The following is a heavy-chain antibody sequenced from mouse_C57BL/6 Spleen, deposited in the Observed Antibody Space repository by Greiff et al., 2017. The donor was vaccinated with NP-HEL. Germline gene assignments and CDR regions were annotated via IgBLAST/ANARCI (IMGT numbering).Heavy chain of an antibody. CDR2: IYPRSGNT. CDR1: GYTFTSYG. Sequence: QVQLKESGAELARPGASVKLSCKASGYTFTSYGISWVKQRTGQGLEWIGEIYPRSGNTYYNEKFKGKATLTADKSSSTAYMELRSLTSEDSAVYFCAREGDGLYYFDYWGQGTTLTVSS. V-gene: IGHV1-81*01. J-gene: IGHJ2*01. CDR3: AREGDGLYYFDY. D-gene: IGHD2-3*01.